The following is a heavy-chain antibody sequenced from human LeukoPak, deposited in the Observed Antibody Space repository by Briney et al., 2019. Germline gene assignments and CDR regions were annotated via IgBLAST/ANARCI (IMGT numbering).Heavy chain of an antibody. J-gene: IGHJ6*02. CDR3: ARDRFDWLQPHGMDV. Sequence: GGSLRLSCAASGFTFSDYYMSWIRQAPGKGLEWVSYISSSGSTIYYAGSVKGRFTISRDNAKNSLYLQMNSLRAEDTAVYYCARDRFDWLQPHGMDVWGQGTTVTVSS. CDR2: ISSSGSTI. CDR1: GFTFSDYY. V-gene: IGHV3-11*01. D-gene: IGHD3-9*01.